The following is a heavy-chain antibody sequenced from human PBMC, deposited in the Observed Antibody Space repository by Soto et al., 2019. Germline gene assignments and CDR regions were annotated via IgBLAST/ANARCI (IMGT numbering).Heavy chain of an antibody. J-gene: IGHJ4*02. Sequence: PGGSLRLSCAASGFTFSSYAMRWVRQAPGKGLEWVSAISGSGGSTYYADSVKGRFTISRDNSKNTLYLQMNSLRAEDTAVYYCAKERDIRRSWREYYFGYWGQRTLLPASS. CDR3: AKERDIRRSWREYYFGY. CDR1: GFTFSSYA. CDR2: ISGSGGST. D-gene: IGHD6-13*01. V-gene: IGHV3-23*01.